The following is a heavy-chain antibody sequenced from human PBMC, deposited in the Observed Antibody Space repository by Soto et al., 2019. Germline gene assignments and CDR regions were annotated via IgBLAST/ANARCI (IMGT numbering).Heavy chain of an antibody. CDR1: GGTFSSYA. V-gene: IGHV1-69*06. CDR3: VGLYGSRPDY. Sequence: SVEVSCKASGGTFSSYAISWVRQAPGQGLEWMGGIIPIFGTANYAQKFQGRVTITADKSTSTAYMELSSLRSEDAAVYYCVGLYGSRPDYWGQGTLVTVSS. D-gene: IGHD2-8*01. J-gene: IGHJ4*02. CDR2: IIPIFGTA.